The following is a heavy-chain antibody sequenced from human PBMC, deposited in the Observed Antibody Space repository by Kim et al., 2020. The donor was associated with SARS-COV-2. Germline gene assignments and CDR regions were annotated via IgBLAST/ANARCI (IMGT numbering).Heavy chain of an antibody. CDR3: ARDLGCAATDLFQH. V-gene: IGHV1-3*01. D-gene: IGHD2-15*01. J-gene: IGHJ1*01. Sequence: SQKFQGRVTITRDTSESTAYMELSSLRSEDTAVYYCARDLGCAATDLFQHWGQGTLVTVSS.